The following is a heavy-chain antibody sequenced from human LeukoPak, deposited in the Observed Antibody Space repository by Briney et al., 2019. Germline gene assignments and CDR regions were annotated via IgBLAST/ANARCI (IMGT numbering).Heavy chain of an antibody. CDR2: ISGSGDRT. CDR3: AKDLRNIRTLVDLQMI. CDR1: GFTFSNYG. D-gene: IGHD2-8*02. Sequence: GGSLRHSCIASGFTFSNYGMSWVRQAPGKGLEWVSIISGSGDRTLHADSVKGRFTVSRDNSKNTVYLQMNSLRAEDTAVYYCAKDLRNIRTLVDLQMIWGQGTLVIVSS. V-gene: IGHV3-23*01. J-gene: IGHJ3*02.